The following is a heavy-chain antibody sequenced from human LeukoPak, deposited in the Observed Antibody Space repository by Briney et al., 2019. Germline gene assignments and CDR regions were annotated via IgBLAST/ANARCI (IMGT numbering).Heavy chain of an antibody. CDR3: TRENNWFDA. CDR1: GYTFTGYY. V-gene: IGHV1-2*02. CDR2: VYPNSADT. Sequence: ASVRVSCKASGYTFTGYYLHWVRQAPGHGLEWMGWVYPNSADTNYAQKFQGRVIMTGDTSISTAYMELSRPTSDDTAVYYCTRENNWFDAWGQGTLVTVS. J-gene: IGHJ5*02.